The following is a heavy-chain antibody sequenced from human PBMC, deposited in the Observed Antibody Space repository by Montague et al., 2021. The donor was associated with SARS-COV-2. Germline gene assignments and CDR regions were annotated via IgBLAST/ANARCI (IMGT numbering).Heavy chain of an antibody. CDR2: INHSGST. Sequence: SETLSLTCAVYGGSFSGYYWSRIRQPPGKGLEWIGEINHSGSTNYNPSLKSRVTISVDTSKNQFSLKLSSVTAADTAVYYCARRSGVVTAIWALRNYPSSWFDPWGQGTLVTVSS. J-gene: IGHJ5*02. D-gene: IGHD2-21*02. V-gene: IGHV4-34*01. CDR1: GGSFSGYY. CDR3: ARRSGVVTAIWALRNYPSSWFDP.